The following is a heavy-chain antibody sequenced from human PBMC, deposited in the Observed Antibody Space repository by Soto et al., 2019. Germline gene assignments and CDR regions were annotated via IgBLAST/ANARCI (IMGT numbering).Heavy chain of an antibody. Sequence: KTSETLSLTCTVSGGSISSYYWSWIRQPPGKGLEWIGYIYYNGSTNYNPSLKSRVTISVDTSKNQFSLKLSSVTAADTAVYYCARGTYDFWSGYYMVGNYYYGMDVWGQGTTVTVSS. V-gene: IGHV4-59*01. J-gene: IGHJ6*02. CDR1: GGSISSYY. CDR2: IYYNGST. D-gene: IGHD3-3*01. CDR3: ARGTYDFWSGYYMVGNYYYGMDV.